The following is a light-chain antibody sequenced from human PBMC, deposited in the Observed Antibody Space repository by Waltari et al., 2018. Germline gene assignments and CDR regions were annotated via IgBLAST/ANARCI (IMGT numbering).Light chain of an antibody. CDR1: QSVSSG. CDR2: DTS. V-gene: IGKV3-11*01. CDR3: QHRSYWTPMYT. Sequence: EIVLTQSPATLSLSPGDRVTLSCRTSQSVSSGLAWYQQKTGQAPRLVIPDTSKRASGTPARFSGRWSGTDFTLTISSLAPEDFVVYYCQHRSYWTPMYTFGQGTKLQI. J-gene: IGKJ2*01.